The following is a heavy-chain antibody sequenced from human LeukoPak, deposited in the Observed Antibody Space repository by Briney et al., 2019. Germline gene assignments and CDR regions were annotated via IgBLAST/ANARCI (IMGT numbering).Heavy chain of an antibody. CDR3: AKFYYDSSGRGNDAFDV. CDR2: ISGSGMLT. J-gene: IGHJ3*01. CDR1: GFSFGSYA. V-gene: IGHV3-23*01. Sequence: PGGSLILSCATSGFSFGSYAMSWVRQAPGKGLEWVSSISGSGMLTYYADSVKGRFTISRDNSKNTLYLQMSSLRAEDTATFYCAKFYYDSSGRGNDAFDVWGQGTMVTVS. D-gene: IGHD3-22*01.